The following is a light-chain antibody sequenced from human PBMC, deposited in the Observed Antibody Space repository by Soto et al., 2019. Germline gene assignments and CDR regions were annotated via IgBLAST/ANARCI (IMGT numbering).Light chain of an antibody. V-gene: IGKV3-20*01. CDR1: QTISSSY. J-gene: IGKJ1*01. CDR3: QYYASSPTWT. Sequence: ELVLTQSPGTLSLSPGERATLSCRASQTISSSYLAWYLQKPGQAPRLLIYGSSTRATGIADRFSGGGSGTDFTLTISRLEPEDFAVYYCQYYASSPTWTFGQGTKVDIK. CDR2: GSS.